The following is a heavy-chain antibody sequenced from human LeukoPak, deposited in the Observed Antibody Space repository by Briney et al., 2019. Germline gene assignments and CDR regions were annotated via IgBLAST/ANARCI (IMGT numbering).Heavy chain of an antibody. J-gene: IGHJ6*02. Sequence: ASVKVSCKASGYTFTGYYMHWVRQAPGQGLEWMRWINPNSGGTNYAQKFQGRVTITRDTSISTAYMELSRLRSDDTAVYYCARDPPYNYDFWSGYYNHYYYGMDVWGQGTTVTVSS. CDR2: INPNSGGT. V-gene: IGHV1-2*02. D-gene: IGHD3-3*01. CDR3: ARDPPYNYDFWSGYYNHYYYGMDV. CDR1: GYTFTGYY.